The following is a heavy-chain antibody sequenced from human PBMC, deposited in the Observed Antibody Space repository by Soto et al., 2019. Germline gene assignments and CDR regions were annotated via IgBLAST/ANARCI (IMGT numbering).Heavy chain of an antibody. CDR2: VSFDGSNK. D-gene: IGHD6-19*01. CDR1: GFTFNYYP. J-gene: IGHJ6*02. V-gene: IGHV3-30-3*01. CDR3: ARLPGPLVAVLYIYPLDGREAMSDVDV. Sequence: GGSLILSCAASGFTFNYYPMHWVRQAPGKGLEWVAVVSFDGSNKYYADSVKGRFTISRDNSKNTLYLQMNSLRREDTAVYYCARLPGPLVAVLYIYPLDGREAMSDVDVWGQGTTVTVSS.